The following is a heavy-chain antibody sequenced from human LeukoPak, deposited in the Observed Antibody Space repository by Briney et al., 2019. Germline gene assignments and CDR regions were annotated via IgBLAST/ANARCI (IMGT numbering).Heavy chain of an antibody. V-gene: IGHV3-30-3*01. CDR1: GYTFISYA. J-gene: IGHJ6*02. CDR2: ISSGGNNK. CDR3: AIGEYSGYDFGQPYYYGMDV. Sequence: PGGSLRLSCEASGYTFISYATHWVRQAPGKGLEWVAVISSGGNNKYYAESVKGRFTISRDTSKNALYLLMIDMRTEDTAVYYCAIGEYSGYDFGQPYYYGMDVWGQGTTVTVSS. D-gene: IGHD5-12*01.